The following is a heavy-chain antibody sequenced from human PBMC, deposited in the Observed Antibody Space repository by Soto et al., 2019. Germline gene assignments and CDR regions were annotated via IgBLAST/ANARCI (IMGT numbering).Heavy chain of an antibody. V-gene: IGHV3-72*01. CDR2: IRNKANSYTT. D-gene: IGHD3-10*01. CDR1: GFTFSDHY. Sequence: EVQLVESGGNLVQPGGSLRLSCAASGFTFSDHYMDWVRQAPGKGLEWVGRIRNKANSYTTNYAASVKGRFNISRDDSKTSLYLQVNSLKTEDTAVYYCTRVKLLEFGVEPRTNERASDYWGQGTLVTVSS. CDR3: TRVKLLEFGVEPRTNERASDY. J-gene: IGHJ4*02.